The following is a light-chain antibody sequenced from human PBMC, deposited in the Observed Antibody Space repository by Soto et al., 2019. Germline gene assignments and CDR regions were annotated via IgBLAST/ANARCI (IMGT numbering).Light chain of an antibody. CDR2: AAS. V-gene: IGKV1-17*01. CDR3: LQYYDYPWT. CDR1: QGIKNN. Sequence: DIQMTPSPSSLSSPILDNFTITCLASQGIKNNFGWYHQKPGKAPKRLIFAASTLQSGVPSRFSGSGSGTEFTLTITSLQPEDFATYYCLQYYDYPWTFGQGTKVDIK. J-gene: IGKJ1*01.